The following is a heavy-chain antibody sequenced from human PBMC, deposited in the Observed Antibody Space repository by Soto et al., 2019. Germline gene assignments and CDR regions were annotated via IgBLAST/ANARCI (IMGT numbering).Heavy chain of an antibody. Sequence: QVQLVESGGGVVQPGRSLRLSCAASGFTFSSFGMHWVRQGPGNGLEWVALIYYDGSNKYYADSVKGRFTISRDNSNSMLYLQMNSLRAEDMAVYYCARDPSRIAEAQRGDFWGHGTLVSVSS. V-gene: IGHV3-33*01. CDR3: ARDPSRIAEAQRGDF. D-gene: IGHD6-13*01. CDR2: IYYDGSNK. CDR1: GFTFSSFG. J-gene: IGHJ4*01.